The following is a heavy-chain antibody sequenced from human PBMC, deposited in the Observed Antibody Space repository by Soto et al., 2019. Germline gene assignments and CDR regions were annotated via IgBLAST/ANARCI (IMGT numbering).Heavy chain of an antibody. CDR2: IIPIFGTA. Sequence: QVQLVQSGAEVKKPGSSVKVSCKASGGTFSSYAISWVRQAPGQGLEWMGGIIPIFGTANYAQKFQGRVTITADESTSTAYMELSSLRSEDTAVYYCARVAGYYDDSRGYTPDAFDIWGQGTMVTVSS. CDR3: ARVAGYYDDSRGYTPDAFDI. CDR1: GGTFSSYA. J-gene: IGHJ3*02. D-gene: IGHD3-22*01. V-gene: IGHV1-69*12.